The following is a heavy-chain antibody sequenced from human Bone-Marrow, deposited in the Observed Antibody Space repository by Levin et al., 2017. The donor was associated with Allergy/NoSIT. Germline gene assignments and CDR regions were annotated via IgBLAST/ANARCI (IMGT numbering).Heavy chain of an antibody. Sequence: ASVKVSCAASGFTFSSYWMHWVRQGPGKGLVWVSRINSDGTSTVYADSVKGRFTISRDNAKNTVYLQMNSLRVEDTAVYYCAGEPTSAFDIWGQGTMVTVSS. CDR3: AGEPTSAFDI. CDR1: GFTFSSYW. CDR2: INSDGTST. V-gene: IGHV3-74*01. D-gene: IGHD2-2*01. J-gene: IGHJ3*02.